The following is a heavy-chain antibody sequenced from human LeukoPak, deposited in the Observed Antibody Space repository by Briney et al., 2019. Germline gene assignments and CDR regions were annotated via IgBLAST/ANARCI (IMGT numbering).Heavy chain of an antibody. Sequence: PGGSLRLSCAASGFPVSSNYMSWVRQAPGKGLEWVSVIYSGGSTYYADSVKGRFTISRDNSKNTLYLQMNSLRAEDTAVYYCASGYSSGWYPFDYWGQGTLVTVSS. V-gene: IGHV3-53*01. CDR2: IYSGGST. J-gene: IGHJ4*02. CDR3: ASGYSSGWYPFDY. CDR1: GFPVSSNY. D-gene: IGHD6-19*01.